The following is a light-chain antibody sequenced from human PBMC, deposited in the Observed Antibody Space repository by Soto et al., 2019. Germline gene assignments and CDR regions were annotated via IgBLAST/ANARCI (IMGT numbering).Light chain of an antibody. CDR3: QQYGDSPIT. CDR2: SAS. J-gene: IGKJ5*01. CDR1: QRVGIN. V-gene: IGKV3-20*01. Sequence: EIVITHSPTTLSVSPGDTATLSCRASQRVGINLAWYQQKPGQAPRLLIYSASTRATGIPDRISGSGSEADFTLTISRLEPEDFAVYYCQQYGDSPITFGQGTRLEIK.